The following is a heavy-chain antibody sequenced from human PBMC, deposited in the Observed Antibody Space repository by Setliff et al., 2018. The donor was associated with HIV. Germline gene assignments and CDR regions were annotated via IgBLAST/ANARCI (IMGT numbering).Heavy chain of an antibody. CDR2: INYSGTT. CDR1: GASLSGYY. D-gene: IGHD3-16*01. Sequence: SETLSLTCAVYGASLSGYYWSWIRQPPGKGLEWIGEINYSGTTNYNPSLKSRVTMSIDTSKNQFSLLLSSVTAADTAMYFCARRPGGITRARLDNWGQGTLVTVSS. CDR3: ARRPGGITRARLDN. V-gene: IGHV4-34*01. J-gene: IGHJ4*02.